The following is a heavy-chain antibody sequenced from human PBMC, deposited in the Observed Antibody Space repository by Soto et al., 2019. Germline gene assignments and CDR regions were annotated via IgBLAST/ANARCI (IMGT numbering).Heavy chain of an antibody. D-gene: IGHD3-22*01. CDR2: IRAYNGNT. CDR3: ARAPITMIVVISGIWDY. V-gene: IGHV1-18*01. J-gene: IGHJ4*02. Sequence: ASVKVSCKASGYTFTNYGVSWVRQAPGQGLEWMGWIRAYNGNTNYAQRLQGRVTMTTDTSTSTAYMELRSLRSDDTAVCFCARAPITMIVVISGIWDYWGQGTLVTVS. CDR1: GYTFTNYG.